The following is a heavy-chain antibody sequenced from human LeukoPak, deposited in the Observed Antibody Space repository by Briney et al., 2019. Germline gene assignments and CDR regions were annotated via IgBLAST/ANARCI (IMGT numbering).Heavy chain of an antibody. Sequence: SETLSLTCTVSGGSISSYYWSWIRQPAGKGLEWIGRIYTSGSTNYNPSLKSRVTMSVDTSKNQFSLKLSSVTAADTAVYYCARDGFNVATIDGLAYWGQGTLVTVSS. CDR3: ARDGFNVATIDGLAY. CDR2: IYTSGST. J-gene: IGHJ4*02. D-gene: IGHD5-12*01. V-gene: IGHV4-4*07. CDR1: GGSISSYY.